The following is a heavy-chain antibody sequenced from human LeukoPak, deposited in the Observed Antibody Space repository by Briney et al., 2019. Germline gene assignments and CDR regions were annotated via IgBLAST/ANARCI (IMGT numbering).Heavy chain of an antibody. J-gene: IGHJ4*02. D-gene: IGHD5-24*01. CDR1: GYTFTSYY. CDR3: AILGQDRDGYNSSDY. CDR2: INPSGGST. Sequence: PAASVKVSCKASGYTFTSYYMHWVRQAPGQGLEWMGIINPSGGSTSYAQKFQGRVTMTRDMSTSTVYMELSSLRSEDTAVYYCAILGQDRDGYNSSDYWGQGTLVTVSS. V-gene: IGHV1-46*01.